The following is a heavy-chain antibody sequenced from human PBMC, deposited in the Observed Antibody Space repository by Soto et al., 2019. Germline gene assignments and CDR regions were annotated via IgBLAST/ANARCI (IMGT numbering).Heavy chain of an antibody. CDR2: VRGNGDPP. J-gene: IGHJ4*02. CDR1: GFTFSSYS. V-gene: IGHV3-64D*06. Sequence: RRLSCSASGFTFSSYSMHWVRQAPGKGLEYVSGVRGNGDPPFYADSVKGRFTISRDNSKNTLYLQMSSLSADDTAVYYCVKSRGGNNFDFFDWGQGALVTVSS. D-gene: IGHD5-12*01. CDR3: VKSRGGNNFDFFD.